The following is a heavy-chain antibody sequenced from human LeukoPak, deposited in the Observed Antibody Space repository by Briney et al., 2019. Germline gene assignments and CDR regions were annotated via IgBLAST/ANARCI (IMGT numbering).Heavy chain of an antibody. CDR3: ARDGYEYQLLWAYDAFDI. CDR2: ISAYNGNT. CDR1: GYTFTSYG. V-gene: IGHV1-18*04. Sequence: ASVKVSCKASGYTFTSYGISWVRRAPGQGLEWMGWISAYNGNTNYAQKLQGRVTMTTDTSTSTAYMELRSLRSDDTAVYYCARDGYEYQLLWAYDAFDIWGQGTMVTVSS. J-gene: IGHJ3*02. D-gene: IGHD2-2*01.